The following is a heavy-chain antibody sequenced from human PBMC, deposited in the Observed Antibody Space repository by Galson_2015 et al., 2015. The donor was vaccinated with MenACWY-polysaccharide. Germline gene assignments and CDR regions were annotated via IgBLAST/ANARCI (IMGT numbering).Heavy chain of an antibody. CDR3: ARDFRSSWYGHYFDY. V-gene: IGHV1-18*01. Sequence: SVKVSCKASGYTFTSYGISWVRQAPGQGLEWMRWISTYNGNTNYAQMLQGRVTMTTDTSASTAYMELRSLRSDDTAVYYCARDFRSSWYGHYFDYWGQGTLVTVSS. CDR1: GYTFTSYG. D-gene: IGHD6-13*01. CDR2: ISTYNGNT. J-gene: IGHJ4*02.